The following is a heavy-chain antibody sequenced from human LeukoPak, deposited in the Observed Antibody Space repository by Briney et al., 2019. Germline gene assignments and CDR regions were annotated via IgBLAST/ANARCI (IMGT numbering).Heavy chain of an antibody. CDR3: ARVGLIYYYYGMDV. D-gene: IGHD2-8*01. V-gene: IGHV1-69*04. J-gene: IGHJ6*02. CDR1: GGTFSSYA. CDR2: IIPILGIA. Sequence: ASVKVSCKASGGTFSSYAISWVRQAPGQGLEWMGRIIPILGIANYAQKFQGRVTITADKSTSTAYMELSSLRSEDTAVYYCARVGLIYYYYGMDVWGQGTTVTVSS.